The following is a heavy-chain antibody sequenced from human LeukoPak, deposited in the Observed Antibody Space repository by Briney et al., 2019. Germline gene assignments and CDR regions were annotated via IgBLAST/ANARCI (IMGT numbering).Heavy chain of an antibody. V-gene: IGHV4-30-4*01. CDR3: AREGALYYYDSSGWVDY. Sequence: SQTLSLTCTVSGGSISSGDYYWSWIRQPPGKGLEWIGYIYYSGSTYYNPSLKSRVTISVDTSKNQFSLKLSSVTAADTAVYYCAREGALYYYDSSGWVDYWGQGTLVTVSS. D-gene: IGHD3-22*01. J-gene: IGHJ4*02. CDR2: IYYSGST. CDR1: GGSISSGDYY.